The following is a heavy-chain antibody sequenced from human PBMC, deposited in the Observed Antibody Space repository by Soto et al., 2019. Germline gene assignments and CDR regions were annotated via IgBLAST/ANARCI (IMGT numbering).Heavy chain of an antibody. Sequence: GGSLRLSCGASGFTFSTYSMNWVRQAPGKGLEWVSSISSSSTIYYADSVKGRFTISRDNVQNSLYLQMHSLRAEDTAVYYCARERGSGWTFEYWGQGTLVTVSS. CDR3: ARERGSGWTFEY. J-gene: IGHJ4*02. D-gene: IGHD6-19*01. CDR1: GFTFSTYS. CDR2: ISSSSTI. V-gene: IGHV3-48*01.